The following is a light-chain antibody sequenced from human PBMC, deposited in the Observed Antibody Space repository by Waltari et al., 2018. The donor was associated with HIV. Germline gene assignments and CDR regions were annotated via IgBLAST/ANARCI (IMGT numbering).Light chain of an antibody. V-gene: IGKV1-39*01. CDR3: QQSYSSPIT. J-gene: IGKJ5*01. CDR2: GAV. CDR1: ETINKS. Sequence: DIQMSQSPSSLSASIGDRVTITCRASETINKSLNWYQQRPGKAPNVLIYGAVNPQTGVPSRFSGSGSGTDFTLAISSLQPEDSATYYCQQSYSSPITFGQGTRLEIK.